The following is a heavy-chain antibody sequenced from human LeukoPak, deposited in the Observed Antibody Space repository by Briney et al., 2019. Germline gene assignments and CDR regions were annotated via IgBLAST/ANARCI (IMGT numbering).Heavy chain of an antibody. CDR3: AKSALNDYVWGSYRVPSDY. CDR1: GFTFSSYA. CDR2: ISGSGGST. J-gene: IGHJ4*02. D-gene: IGHD3-16*02. Sequence: PGGSLRLSCAASGFTFSSYAMSWVRQAPGKGLEWVSAISGSGGSTYYADSVKGRFTISRDNSKNTLYLQMNSLRAEDTAVYYCAKSALNDYVWGSYRVPSDYWGQGTLVTVSS. V-gene: IGHV3-23*01.